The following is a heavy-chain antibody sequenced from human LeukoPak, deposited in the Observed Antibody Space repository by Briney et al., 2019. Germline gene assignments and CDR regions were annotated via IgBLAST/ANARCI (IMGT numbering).Heavy chain of an antibody. CDR3: ARFAIVRDLATYSWIDP. D-gene: IGHD3-10*01. CDR1: GFSSSTSYY. CDR2: VFHTGIT. V-gene: IGHV4-38-2*01. J-gene: IGHJ5*02. Sequence: SETLSLTCVVSGFSSSTSYYWGWIRQPPGKGLEWIGVVFHTGITYYNTSLQSRVTISIETSKRHFSLQLTPVTAADTAVYFCARFAIVRDLATYSWIDPWGQGTLVTVSS.